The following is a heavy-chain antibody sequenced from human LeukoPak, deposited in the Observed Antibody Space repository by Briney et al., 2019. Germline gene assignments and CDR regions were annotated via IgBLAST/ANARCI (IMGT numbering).Heavy chain of an antibody. CDR3: ASHPCSRTSCYTGYYYMDV. CDR1: GGTFSSYA. J-gene: IGHJ6*03. D-gene: IGHD2-2*02. CDR2: IIPIFGTA. V-gene: IGHV1-69*05. Sequence: SVKVSCKASGGTFSSYAISWVRQAPGQGLEWMGGIIPIFGTANYAQKFQGRVTITTDESTSTAYMELSSLRSEDTAVYYCASHPCSRTSCYTGYYYMDVWGKGTTVTVSS.